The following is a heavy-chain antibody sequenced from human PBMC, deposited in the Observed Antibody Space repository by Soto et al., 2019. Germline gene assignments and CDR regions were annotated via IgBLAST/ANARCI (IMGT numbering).Heavy chain of an antibody. Sequence: PGVPLRLSCSASGFTFSSYAMHWVSKAPGKGLEYVSAISSNGGSTYYADSVKGRFTISRDNSKNTLYLQMSSLRAEDTAVYYCVKGDIVVVVAAPGTYFEYWGQGTLVTVSS. V-gene: IGHV3-64D*08. J-gene: IGHJ4*02. CDR3: VKGDIVVVVAAPGTYFEY. CDR2: ISSNGGST. CDR1: GFTFSSYA. D-gene: IGHD2-15*01.